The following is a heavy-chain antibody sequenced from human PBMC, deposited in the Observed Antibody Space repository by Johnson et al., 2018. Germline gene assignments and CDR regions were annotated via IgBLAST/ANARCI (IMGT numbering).Heavy chain of an antibody. D-gene: IGHD2-15*01. Sequence: VQLVESGGGVVQPGRSLRLSCAASGFTFSSYGMHWVRQAPGKGLEWVAIISYDGSNKYYADSVKGRFTISRDNSKNTLYLQMNSLRAEDTAVYYCAKEELGYCSGYNCYWGSYYYYGMDVWGQGTTVTVSS. V-gene: IGHV3-30*18. CDR3: AKEELGYCSGYNCYWGSYYYYGMDV. CDR2: ISYDGSNK. CDR1: GFTFSSYG. J-gene: IGHJ6*02.